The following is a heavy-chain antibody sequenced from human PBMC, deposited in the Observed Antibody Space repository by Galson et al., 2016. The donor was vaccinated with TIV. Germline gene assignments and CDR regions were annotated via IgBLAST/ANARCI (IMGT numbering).Heavy chain of an antibody. CDR2: ISGSGDSI. CDR1: GFTFSSYA. V-gene: IGHV3-23*01. Sequence: SLRLSCAASGFTFSSYAMTWVRQAPGKGLEWVSAISGSGDSIYYADSVKGGFTISRDNSKNMLYLQMNSLRAEDTAVYYCAREVPYFDHWGQGTLVTVSS. J-gene: IGHJ4*02. CDR3: AREVPYFDH.